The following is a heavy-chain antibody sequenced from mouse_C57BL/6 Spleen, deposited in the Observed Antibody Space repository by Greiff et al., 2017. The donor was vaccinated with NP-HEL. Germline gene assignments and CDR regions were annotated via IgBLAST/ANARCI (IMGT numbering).Heavy chain of an antibody. CDR3: TQGGSSWFAY. CDR2: IDPENGDT. Sequence: EVQLQQSGAELVRPGASVKLSCTASGFNIKDDYMHWVKQRPEQGLEWIGWIDPENGDTEYASKFQGKATITADTSSNTAYLQLSSLTSEDTAVYYCTQGGSSWFAYWGQGTLVTVSA. CDR1: GFNIKDDY. J-gene: IGHJ3*01. V-gene: IGHV14-4*01.